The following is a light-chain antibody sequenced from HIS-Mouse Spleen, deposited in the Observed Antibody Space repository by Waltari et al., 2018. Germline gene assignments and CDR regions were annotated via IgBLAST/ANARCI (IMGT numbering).Light chain of an antibody. CDR1: SRDVGSYNL. CDR2: EGS. Sequence: QSALTQPASVSGSPGQSITISCTGTSRDVGSYNLVSWYPQHPGKAPKLMIYEGSKRSSGVSNRFSGSKTGNTASLTISGLQAEDEADYYCCSYAGSSTWVFGGGTKLTVL. V-gene: IGLV2-23*01. J-gene: IGLJ3*02. CDR3: CSYAGSSTWV.